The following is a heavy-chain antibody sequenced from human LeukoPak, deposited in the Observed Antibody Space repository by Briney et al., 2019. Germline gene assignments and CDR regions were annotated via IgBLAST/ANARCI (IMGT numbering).Heavy chain of an antibody. CDR3: VYAFYI. J-gene: IGHJ3*02. V-gene: IGHV4-38-2*01. CDR1: GYSISSGYY. CDR2: IYHSGST. Sequence: SETLSLTCAVSGYSISSGYYWGWIRQPPGKGLEWIGSIYHSGSTYYNPSLKSRVTISVDTSKNQFSLKLSSVTAADTDVYYCVYAFYIWGQGTMVTVSS.